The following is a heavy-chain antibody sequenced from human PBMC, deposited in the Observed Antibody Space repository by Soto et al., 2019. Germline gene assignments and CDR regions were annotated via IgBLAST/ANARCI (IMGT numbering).Heavy chain of an antibody. Sequence: EVQLVESGGGLAQPGGSLRLSCEAAGFTFSIYTMNWVRQAPGKGLGWVSYITAASDTIYYADSVKGRFTISRDNAKNSLYLQMNSLGDEDTAVYYCARHYTTSRVGAWFDPWGQGTLVTVSS. D-gene: IGHD3-3*01. CDR2: ITAASDTI. CDR1: GFTFSIYT. J-gene: IGHJ5*02. CDR3: ARHYTTSRVGAWFDP. V-gene: IGHV3-48*02.